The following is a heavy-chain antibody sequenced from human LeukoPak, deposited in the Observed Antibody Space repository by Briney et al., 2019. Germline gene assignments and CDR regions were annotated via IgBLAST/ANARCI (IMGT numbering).Heavy chain of an antibody. CDR1: GYTFTSYG. CDR2: ISAYNGNT. V-gene: IGHV1-18*01. Sequence: ASVKVSCKASGYTFTSYGISWVRQAPGQGLEWMGWISAYNGNTNYAQKLQGRVTMTTDTSTSTAYMELRSLRSDDTAVYYCARVSMYYDSSGYYTVAWFDPWGQGTLVTVSS. CDR3: ARVSMYYDSSGYYTVAWFDP. D-gene: IGHD3-22*01. J-gene: IGHJ5*02.